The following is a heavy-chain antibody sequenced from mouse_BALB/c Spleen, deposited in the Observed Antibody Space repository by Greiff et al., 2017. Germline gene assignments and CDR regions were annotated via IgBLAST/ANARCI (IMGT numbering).Heavy chain of an antibody. CDR2: IWAGGST. CDR3: ARDREGYYGSSSAWFAY. V-gene: IGHV2-9*02. J-gene: IGHJ3*01. Sequence: VKLVESGPGLVAPSQSLSITCTVSGFSLTSYGVHWVRQPPGKGLEWLGVIWAGGSTNYNSALMSRLSISKDNSKSQVFLKMNSLQTDDTAMYYCARDREGYYGSSSAWFAYWGQGTLVTVSA. CDR1: GFSLTSYG. D-gene: IGHD1-1*01.